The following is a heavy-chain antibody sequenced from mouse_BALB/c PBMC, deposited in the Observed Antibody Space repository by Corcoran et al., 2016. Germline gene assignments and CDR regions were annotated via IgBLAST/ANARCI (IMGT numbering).Heavy chain of an antibody. CDR3: ARRWLLRDWYFDV. V-gene: IGHV9-3-1*01. CDR1: GYTFTNYG. D-gene: IGHD2-3*01. CDR2: INTYIGEP. J-gene: IGHJ1*01. Sequence: QIQLVQSGPELKKPGETVKISCKASGYTFTNYGMNWVKQAPGKGLKWMGWINTYIGEPTYADDFKGRFAFSLETSASTAYLQINNLKNEDTATYFCARRWLLRDWYFDVWGAGTTVTVSS.